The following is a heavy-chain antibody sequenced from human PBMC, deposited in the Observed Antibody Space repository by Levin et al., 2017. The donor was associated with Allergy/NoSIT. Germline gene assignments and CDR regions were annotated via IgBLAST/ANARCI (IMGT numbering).Heavy chain of an antibody. CDR1: GFTFSSYA. V-gene: IGHV3-23*01. CDR3: AKDGIAARTVDY. Sequence: GESLKISCAASGFTFSSYAMSWVRQAPGKGLEWVSAISGSGGSTYYADSVKGRFTISRDKSKNTLYLQMNSLRAEDTAVYYAAKDGIAARTVDYWGQGTLVTVSS. CDR2: ISGSGGST. D-gene: IGHD6-6*01. J-gene: IGHJ4*02.